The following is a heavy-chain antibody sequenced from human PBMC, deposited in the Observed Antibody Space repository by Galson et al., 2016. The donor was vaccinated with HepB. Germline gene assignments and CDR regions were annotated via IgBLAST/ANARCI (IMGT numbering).Heavy chain of an antibody. CDR2: INTNEGSR. V-gene: IGHV3-64*04. Sequence: SLRLSCAASGFTFSSYAMHWVRQAPGKGLEYVSAINTNEGSRYYADSVKGRFTISRDNADNSLYLQMNNLRGEDAAVYYCARGCGRPSCPYYFDHWGQGTLVTVSS. J-gene: IGHJ4*02. CDR1: GFTFSSYA. D-gene: IGHD2-2*01. CDR3: ARGCGRPSCPYYFDH.